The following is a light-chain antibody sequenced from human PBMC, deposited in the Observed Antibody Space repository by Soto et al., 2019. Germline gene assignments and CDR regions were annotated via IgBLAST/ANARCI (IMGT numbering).Light chain of an antibody. CDR1: QSISSW. CDR2: KAF. Sequence: DIQMTQSPSTLSASVGDRVTITCRASQSISSWLAWYQQKPGKAPNLLIYKAFSLESGVPSRFSGSGSGTEFTLTISSLQPDDFATYYGQQYNSYPLTFGGGTKVEIK. V-gene: IGKV1-5*03. CDR3: QQYNSYPLT. J-gene: IGKJ4*01.